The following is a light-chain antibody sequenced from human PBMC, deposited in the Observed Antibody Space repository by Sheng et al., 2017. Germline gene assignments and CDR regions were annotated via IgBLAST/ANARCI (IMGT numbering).Light chain of an antibody. Sequence: EIVLTQSPGTLSLSPGERATLSCRASQSVNNNYLAWYHQKPGQAPRLLIYGAFSRATDIPDRFSGSGSGTDFTLTINRLEPEDFAVYYCQQYSGSFRTFGQGTKVEIK. V-gene: IGKV3-20*01. J-gene: IGKJ1*01. CDR3: QQYSGSFRT. CDR2: GAF. CDR1: QSVNNNY.